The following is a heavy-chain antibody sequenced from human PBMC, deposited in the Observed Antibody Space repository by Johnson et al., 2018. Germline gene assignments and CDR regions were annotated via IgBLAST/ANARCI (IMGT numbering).Heavy chain of an antibody. Sequence: VQLVESGGGLAQPGGSLRLSCAASGFTFSSHHLHWVRQAPGKGLEWVSYITGRSDSIFYADYVEGRFTVSRDNAKNSLDLQMNSLRDEDTAMYYRKTWGGGFDIWGQGTMVTVSS. CDR3: KTWGGGFDI. CDR1: GFTFSSHH. D-gene: IGHD3-16*01. J-gene: IGHJ3*02. V-gene: IGHV3-48*02. CDR2: ITGRSDSI.